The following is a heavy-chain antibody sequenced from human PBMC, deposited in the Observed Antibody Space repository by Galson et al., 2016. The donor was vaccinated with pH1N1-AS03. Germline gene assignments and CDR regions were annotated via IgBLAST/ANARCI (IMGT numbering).Heavy chain of an antibody. J-gene: IGHJ6*02. CDR3: AGGPTRVATIKGQTYGLDV. CDR1: GGSISGYY. Sequence: SETLSLTCTVSGGSISGYYWSWIRQPPGKGLEWIGYIHYSGSTNYNPSLKSRVTISVDTSKNLLSLELTSVTSADTAVYYCAGGPTRVATIKGQTYGLDVWGQGTTVTVSS. V-gene: IGHV4-59*01. D-gene: IGHD5-12*01. CDR2: IHYSGST.